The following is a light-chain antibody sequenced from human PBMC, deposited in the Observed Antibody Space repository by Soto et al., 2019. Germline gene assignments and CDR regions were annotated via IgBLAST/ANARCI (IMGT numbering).Light chain of an antibody. V-gene: IGLV2-8*01. J-gene: IGLJ1*01. CDR2: EVN. CDR1: SSDVCSYNC. Sequence: ALTKPASESESLGQGVTISCTRTSSDVCSYNCVSWYQQHPGKAPKLMIYEVNKRPSGVPDRFSGSKSGNTASLTVSGLHAEDEAEYYCGSSAGTSNFRYVFGTGTKVTVL. CDR3: GSSAGTSNFRYV.